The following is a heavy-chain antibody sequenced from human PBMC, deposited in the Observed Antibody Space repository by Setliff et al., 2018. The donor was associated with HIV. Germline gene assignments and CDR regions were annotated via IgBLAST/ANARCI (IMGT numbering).Heavy chain of an antibody. V-gene: IGHV1-3*01. CDR2: INAGNGNT. D-gene: IGHD3-3*01. CDR1: GYTFTNYD. J-gene: IGHJ4*02. Sequence: GASVKVSCKASGYTFTNYDINWVRQATGQGLEWMGWINAGNGNTKYSQKFQSRVTITWDTSASTAYMELHSLRSEDTAIYYCASSTITIFGVVPYYFDYWGQGTLVTVSS. CDR3: ASSTITIFGVVPYYFDY.